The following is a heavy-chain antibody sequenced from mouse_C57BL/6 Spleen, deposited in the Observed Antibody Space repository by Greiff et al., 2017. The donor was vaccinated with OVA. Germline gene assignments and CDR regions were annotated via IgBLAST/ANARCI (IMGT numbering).Heavy chain of an antibody. CDR1: GFNIKDYY. J-gene: IGHJ1*03. V-gene: IGHV14-2*01. CDR3: ARGYYGSSYGWYFDV. D-gene: IGHD1-1*01. CDR2: FDPEDGET. Sequence: EVKLMESGAELVKPGASVKLSCTASGFNIKDYYMHWVKQRTEQGLEWIGRFDPEDGETKYAPKFQGKATITADTSSNTAYLQLSSLTSEDTAVYYCARGYYGSSYGWYFDVWGTGTTVTVSS.